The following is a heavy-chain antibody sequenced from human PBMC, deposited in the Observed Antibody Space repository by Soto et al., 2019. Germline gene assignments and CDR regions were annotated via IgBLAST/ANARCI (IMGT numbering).Heavy chain of an antibody. D-gene: IGHD1-1*01. CDR3: AKDWTHVDY. V-gene: IGHV3-23*01. CDR1: GFIFSDYA. J-gene: IGHJ4*02. CDR2: VRGTNENT. Sequence: EVQLLESGGNLVQPGGSLRLSCAASGFIFSDYAMSWVRQAPGKGLEWVSLVRGTNENTYYADSVKGRFTISRDNSRNTLYLQMNSLRVEDTGIYYCAKDWTHVDYWGLGTLFTVSS.